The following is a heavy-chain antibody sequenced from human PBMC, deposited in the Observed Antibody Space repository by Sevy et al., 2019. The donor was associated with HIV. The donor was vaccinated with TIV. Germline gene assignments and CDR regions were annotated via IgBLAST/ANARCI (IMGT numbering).Heavy chain of an antibody. J-gene: IGHJ6*02. Sequence: GGSLRLSCAASGFTFSSYWMSWVRQAPGKGLEWVANIKQDGSEKYYVDSVKGRFTISRDNAKNSLYLQMNSLRAEDTAVYYCARATVAAGDYYYYGMDVWGLGTTVTVSS. CDR1: GFTFSSYW. V-gene: IGHV3-7*03. CDR3: ARATVAAGDYYYYGMDV. D-gene: IGHD6-13*01. CDR2: IKQDGSEK.